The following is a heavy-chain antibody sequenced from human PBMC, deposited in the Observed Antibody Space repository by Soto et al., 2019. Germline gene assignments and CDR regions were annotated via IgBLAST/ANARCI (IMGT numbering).Heavy chain of an antibody. CDR2: INPNSGGT. CDR1: GYTFTGYY. CDR3: VRARTLQYYFDY. J-gene: IGHJ4*02. Sequence: ASVKVSCKASGYTFTGYYMHWVRQAPGQGLEWMGWINPNSGGTNYAQKFQGRVTMTRDTSISTAYMELSRLRSDDTAVYYCVRARTLQYYFDYWGQGTLVTVSS. V-gene: IGHV1-2*02.